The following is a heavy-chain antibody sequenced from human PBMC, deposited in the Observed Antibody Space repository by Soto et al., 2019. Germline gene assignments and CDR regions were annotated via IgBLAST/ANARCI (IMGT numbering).Heavy chain of an antibody. D-gene: IGHD4-17*01. CDR1: GYTFTSYY. CDR3: TTARGTYGAEYFQH. J-gene: IGHJ1*01. Sequence: ASVQVSCKASGYTFTSYYMHWVRQAPGQGLEWMGIINPSGGSTSYAQKFQGRVTMTRDTSTSTVYMELSSLRSEDTAVYYCTTARGTYGAEYFQHWGQGTLVTVSS. V-gene: IGHV1-46*01. CDR2: INPSGGST.